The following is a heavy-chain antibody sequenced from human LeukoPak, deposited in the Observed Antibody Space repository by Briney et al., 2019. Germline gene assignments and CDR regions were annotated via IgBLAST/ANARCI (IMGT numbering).Heavy chain of an antibody. J-gene: IGHJ5*02. V-gene: IGHV1-18*01. CDR2: ISAYNGNT. Sequence: ASVKVSCKASGYTFTSYGISWVRQAPGQGLEWMGWISAYNGNTNYAQKLQGRVTMTTDTSTSTAYMELRSLRSDDTAVYYCARDSPNFWSVYYTGHDPWGQGTLVTVSS. D-gene: IGHD3-3*01. CDR3: ARDSPNFWSVYYTGHDP. CDR1: GYTFTSYG.